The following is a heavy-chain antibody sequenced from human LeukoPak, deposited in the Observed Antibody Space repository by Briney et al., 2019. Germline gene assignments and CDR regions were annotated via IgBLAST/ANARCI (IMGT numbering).Heavy chain of an antibody. CDR2: ISWNSGSI. CDR3: AKDRGTLIPVLDY. D-gene: IGHD3-16*01. Sequence: GGSLRLSCAASGFTFDDYAMHWVRQAPGKGLEWVSGISWNSGSIGYADSVKGRFTISRDNAKNSLYLQMNSLRAEDTAVYYCAKDRGTLIPVLDYWGQGTLVTVSS. J-gene: IGHJ4*02. V-gene: IGHV3-9*01. CDR1: GFTFDDYA.